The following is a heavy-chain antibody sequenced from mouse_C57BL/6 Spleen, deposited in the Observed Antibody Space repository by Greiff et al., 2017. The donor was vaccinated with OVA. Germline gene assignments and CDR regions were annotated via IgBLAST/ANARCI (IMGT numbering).Heavy chain of an antibody. Sequence: QVHVKQSAAELVKPGASVKISCKVSGYTFTDHTIHWMKQSPEQGLEWIGYIYPRDGSSMCNEKFKGKATLTADKSSSTAYMKLNSLTSDDYAVYFCARSYGNSYYYAMDDWGQGTSVTVSS. D-gene: IGHD1-1*01. CDR1: GYTFTDHT. CDR3: ARSYGNSYYYAMDD. J-gene: IGHJ4*01. CDR2: IYPRDGSS. V-gene: IGHV1-78*01.